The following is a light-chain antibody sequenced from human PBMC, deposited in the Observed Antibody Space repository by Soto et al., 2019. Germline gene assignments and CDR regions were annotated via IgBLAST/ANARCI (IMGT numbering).Light chain of an antibody. CDR1: SGDVGAYDR. CDR3: CSHAGGSSWV. Sequence: QSALTQPRSVSGSPGQSVTISCTGTSGDVGAYDRVSWYQHHPTKAPKLIIYDVTNRPSGVPYRFSGSKSGSTASLTISGPQAEDEADYYCCSHAGGSSWVFGGGTKLTVL. CDR2: DVT. J-gene: IGLJ3*02. V-gene: IGLV2-11*01.